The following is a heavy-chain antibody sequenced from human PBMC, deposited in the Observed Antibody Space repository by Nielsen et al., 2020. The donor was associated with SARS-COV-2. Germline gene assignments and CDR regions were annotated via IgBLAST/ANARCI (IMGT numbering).Heavy chain of an antibody. CDR3: ARGDYGDYYWLDP. CDR1: GYSFTSYE. V-gene: IGHV1-18*01. D-gene: IGHD4-17*01. CDR2: IIPNSGNT. J-gene: IGHJ5*02. Sequence: ASVKVSCKASGYSFTSYEINWVRQATGQGLEWVGWIIPNSGNTNYAQKFQGRVTVTTDTSTSTAYMELRSLGSDDTAVYYCARGDYGDYYWLDPWGQGTLVTVSS.